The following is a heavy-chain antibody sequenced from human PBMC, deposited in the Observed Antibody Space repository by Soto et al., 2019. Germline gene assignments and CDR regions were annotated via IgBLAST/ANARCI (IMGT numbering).Heavy chain of an antibody. CDR1: GFTFSTYS. J-gene: IGHJ6*02. CDR3: ARVVDCYDPYYYYGMDV. V-gene: IGHV3-21*01. CDR2: ISSSSSYI. Sequence: EVQLVESGGGLVKPGGSLRLSCAASGFTFSTYSMNWVRQAPGKGLEWVSSISSSSSYIYYADSVKGRFTISRDNAKNSRYLHMNSLRAEDTAVYYWARVVDCYDPYYYYGMDVWGQGTTVTVSS. D-gene: IGHD2-21*01.